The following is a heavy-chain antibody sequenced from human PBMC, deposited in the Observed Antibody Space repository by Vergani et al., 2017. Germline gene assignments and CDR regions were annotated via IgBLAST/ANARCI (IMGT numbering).Heavy chain of an antibody. J-gene: IGHJ4*02. CDR2: ISYDGTQQ. CDR1: GFTFSSYG. CDR3: AKHFRGWGIDY. Sequence: QVQVVESGGGVVQPGRSLRLSFAASGFTFSSYGMHWVRQAPGKGLEWVAVISYDGTQQYYADSVKGRFTISRDNSKSTLYLQMNSLRTEDTAVYYCAKHFRGWGIDYWGQGTQVIVSS. V-gene: IGHV3-30*18. D-gene: IGHD3-16*01.